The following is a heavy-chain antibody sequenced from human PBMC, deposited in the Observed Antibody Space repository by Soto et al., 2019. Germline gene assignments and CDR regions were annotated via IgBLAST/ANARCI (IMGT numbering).Heavy chain of an antibody. CDR1: GFTFRSYG. J-gene: IGHJ6*02. Sequence: GGSLRLSCVASGFTFRSYGMHWVRQAPGKGLEWVAVISYDGSNKYYADSVKGRFTISRDNSKNTLYLQMNSLRAEDTAVYYCAREYYYDSSGYYLYYYYGMDVWGQGTTVTVSS. V-gene: IGHV3-30-3*01. D-gene: IGHD3-22*01. CDR3: AREYYYDSSGYYLYYYYGMDV. CDR2: ISYDGSNK.